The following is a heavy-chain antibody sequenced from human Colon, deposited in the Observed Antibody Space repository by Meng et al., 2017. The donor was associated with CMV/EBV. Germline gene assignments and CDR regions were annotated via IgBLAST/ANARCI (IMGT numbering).Heavy chain of an antibody. V-gene: IGHV3-21*01. J-gene: IGHJ4*02. Sequence: GESLKISCAASGFTFSDYSMNWVRQAPGKGLEWVSSISSSSSHKFYADSMKGRVTISRDNAKNSLFLQMTSLRADDTAVYYCAGVAYDYGDRHFAYWGQGALVTVSS. D-gene: IGHD4-17*01. CDR2: ISSSSSHK. CDR3: AGVAYDYGDRHFAY. CDR1: GFTFSDYS.